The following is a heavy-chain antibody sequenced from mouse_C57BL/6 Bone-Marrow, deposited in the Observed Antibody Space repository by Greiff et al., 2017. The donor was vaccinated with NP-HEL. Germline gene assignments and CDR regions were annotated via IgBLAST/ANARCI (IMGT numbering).Heavy chain of an antibody. CDR2: INPSNGGT. CDR3: ARGERRALFDY. D-gene: IGHD3-3*01. Sequence: LVEPGTELVKPGASVKLSCKASGYTFTSYWMHWVKQRPGQGLEWIGNINPSNGGTNYNEKFKSKATLTVDKSSSTAYMQLSSLTSEDSAVYYCARGERRALFDYWGQGTTLTVSS. V-gene: IGHV1-53*01. J-gene: IGHJ2*01. CDR1: GYTFTSYW.